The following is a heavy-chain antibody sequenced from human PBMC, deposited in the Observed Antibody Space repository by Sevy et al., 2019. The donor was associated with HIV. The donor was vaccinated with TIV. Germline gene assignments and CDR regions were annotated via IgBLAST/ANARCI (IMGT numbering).Heavy chain of an antibody. J-gene: IGHJ5*02. CDR2: IVPVFGTS. CDR1: GGTLTNYA. V-gene: IGHV1-69*13. CDR3: ASGVYCSKGVCYPRGIDP. Sequence: ASVKVSCKASGGTLTNYAISWVRQAPGQGLEWMGEIVPVFGTSHHARSFQGRVTITADESTSTAYMELRSLRSEDTGVKYGASGVYCSKGVCYPRGIDPWGQGTLVTVSS. D-gene: IGHD2-8*01.